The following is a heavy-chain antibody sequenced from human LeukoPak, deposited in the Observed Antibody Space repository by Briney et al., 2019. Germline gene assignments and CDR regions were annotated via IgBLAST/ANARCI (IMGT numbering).Heavy chain of an antibody. Sequence: GGSLRLSCVASGFTFSSHAMHWVRQAPGKGLEWVALVSYDGSNKYYADSVKGRFTISRDNSRNTLYLQMNSLRAEDTAVYYCAKDRQGGNWGDFDFWGQGTLVTVSS. CDR1: GFTFSSHA. CDR2: VSYDGSNK. CDR3: AKDRQGGNWGDFDF. V-gene: IGHV3-30-3*01. D-gene: IGHD3-16*01. J-gene: IGHJ4*02.